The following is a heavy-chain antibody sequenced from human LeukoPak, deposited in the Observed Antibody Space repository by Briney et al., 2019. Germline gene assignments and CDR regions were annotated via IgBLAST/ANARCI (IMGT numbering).Heavy chain of an antibody. CDR1: GGSFSGYY. J-gene: IGHJ4*02. CDR2: INHSGST. Sequence: KPSDTLSLTCAVYGGSFSGYYWNWIRQATKKGLEWIGEINHSGSTNYNPSLKSRVTMSVDTSRNQFSLRLSSVTAADTAVYYCARSYDYLWGSHRYTPTFDSWGQGTLVTVSS. CDR3: ARSYDYLWGSHRYTPTFDS. D-gene: IGHD3-16*02. V-gene: IGHV4-34*01.